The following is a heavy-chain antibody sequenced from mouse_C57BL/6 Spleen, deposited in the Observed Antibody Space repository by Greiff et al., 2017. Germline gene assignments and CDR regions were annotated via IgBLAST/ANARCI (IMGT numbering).Heavy chain of an antibody. CDR3: ARSLDFDV. CDR1: GYTFTSYW. CDR2: IDPSDSDT. V-gene: IGHV1-52*01. Sequence: VQLQQPGAELVRPGSSVKLSCKASGYTFTSYWMHWVKQRPIQGLEWIGNIDPSDSDTHYNQKFKDKATLTVDKSSSTAYMQLSSLTSEDSAVYYCARSLDFDVWGTGTTVTVSS. J-gene: IGHJ1*03.